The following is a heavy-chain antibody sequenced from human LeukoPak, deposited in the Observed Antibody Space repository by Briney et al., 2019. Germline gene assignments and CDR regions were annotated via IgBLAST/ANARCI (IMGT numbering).Heavy chain of an antibody. D-gene: IGHD3-16*01. CDR3: AKGGDFDY. CDR2: ISWNSGSI. Sequence: GGSLRLSCAASGFTFDDYAMHWVRQAPEKGLEWVSGISWNSGSIGYADSVKGRFTISGDNAKNSLYLQMNSLRAEDTALYYCAKGGDFDYWGQGTLVTVSS. J-gene: IGHJ4*02. V-gene: IGHV3-9*01. CDR1: GFTFDDYA.